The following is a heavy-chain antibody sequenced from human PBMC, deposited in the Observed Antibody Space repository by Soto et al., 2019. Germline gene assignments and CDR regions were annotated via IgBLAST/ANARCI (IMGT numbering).Heavy chain of an antibody. Sequence: QVQLVESGGGVVQPGRSLRLSCAASGFIFSGYAMHWVRQAPGKGLEWVAVISYDGNTKYYADSVKGRFTVSRDNSKNTLCEHMNNLSAEDTAMYYCAKETSAYEIDYWGQGTLVTVSS. D-gene: IGHD5-12*01. V-gene: IGHV3-30-3*01. CDR3: AKETSAYEIDY. CDR2: ISYDGNTK. J-gene: IGHJ4*02. CDR1: GFIFSGYA.